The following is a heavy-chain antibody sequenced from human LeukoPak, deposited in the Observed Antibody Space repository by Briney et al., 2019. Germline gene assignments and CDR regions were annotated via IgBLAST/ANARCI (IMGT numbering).Heavy chain of an antibody. Sequence: SETLSLTCTVSGGSISSCYWSWIRQPPGKGLEWIGYIYYSGSTNYNPSLKSRVTISVDTSKNQFSLKLSSVTAADTAVYYCAGTSTTMVRGVIIPFDPWGQGTLVTVSS. D-gene: IGHD3-10*01. J-gene: IGHJ5*02. CDR3: AGTSTTMVRGVIIPFDP. CDR1: GGSISSCY. V-gene: IGHV4-59*01. CDR2: IYYSGST.